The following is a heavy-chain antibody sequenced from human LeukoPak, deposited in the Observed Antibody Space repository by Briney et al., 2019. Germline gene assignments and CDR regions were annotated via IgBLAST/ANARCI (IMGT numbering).Heavy chain of an antibody. CDR2: ISGNGAKT. CDR1: GFMFNTFG. D-gene: IGHD1-26*01. J-gene: IGHJ3*02. V-gene: IGHV3-23*01. CDR3: AKDRGSYYGNDAFDI. Sequence: GGSPRLSCAASGFMFNTFGMSWVRQAPGKGLEWVSAISGNGAKTFYADSVRGRFTISRDNSKNTLYLQLNSLRAEDTAVYYCAKDRGSYYGNDAFDIWGQGTMVTVSS.